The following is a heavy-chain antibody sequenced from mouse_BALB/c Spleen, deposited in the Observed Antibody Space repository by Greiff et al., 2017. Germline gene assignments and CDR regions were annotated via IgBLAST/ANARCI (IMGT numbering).Heavy chain of an antibody. J-gene: IGHJ4*01. D-gene: IGHD2-4*01. CDR1: GYTFTSYN. V-gene: IGHV1-12*01. CDR2: IYPGNGDT. Sequence: LQQPGAELVKPGASVKMSCKASGYTFTSYNMHWVKQTPGQGLEWIGAIYPGNGDTSYNQKFKGKATLTVDKSSSTAYMELRSLTSEDSAVYYCAWDYDGGYAMDYWGQGTSVTVSS. CDR3: AWDYDGGYAMDY.